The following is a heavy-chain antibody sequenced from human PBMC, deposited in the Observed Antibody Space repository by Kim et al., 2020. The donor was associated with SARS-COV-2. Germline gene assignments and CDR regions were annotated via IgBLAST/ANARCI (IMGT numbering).Heavy chain of an antibody. V-gene: IGHV7-4-1*02. D-gene: IGHD3-22*01. CDR3: ARDPPKTYDSSGPNFDY. CDR2: INTNTGTP. J-gene: IGHJ4*02. CDR1: GYTFSSYG. Sequence: ASVKVSCKASGYTFSSYGVSWVRQAPGQGLEWMGWINTNTGTPTYAQGFTGRFVFSFDTSVSTAYLQISSLKADDTAMYYCARDPPKTYDSSGPNFDYWGQGTLVTVSS.